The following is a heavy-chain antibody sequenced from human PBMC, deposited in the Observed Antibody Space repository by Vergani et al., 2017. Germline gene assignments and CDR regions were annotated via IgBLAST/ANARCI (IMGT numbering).Heavy chain of an antibody. CDR2: INPNSGGT. Sequence: QVQLVQSGAEVKKPGASVKVSCKASGYTFSGYYMHWVRQAPGQGLEWMGWINPNSGGTNYAQTFQGRVTMTRDTSISPAYMELNSLRSDDTAVYYCARGYDIYPGGIDYWGQGTLVTVSS. CDR3: ARGYDIYPGGIDY. V-gene: IGHV1-2*02. D-gene: IGHD3-22*01. CDR1: GYTFSGYY. J-gene: IGHJ4*02.